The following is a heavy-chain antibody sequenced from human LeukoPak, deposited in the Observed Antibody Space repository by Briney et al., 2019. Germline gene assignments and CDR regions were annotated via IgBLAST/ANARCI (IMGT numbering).Heavy chain of an antibody. V-gene: IGHV3-66*02. D-gene: IGHD1-14*01. J-gene: IGHJ6*03. CDR1: GFTVSRNV. Sequence: GGSLRLSCVASGFTVSRNVMSWVRHAPGKGLEWVSLIYSDDRAFYADSVKGRFTISRNNSKNTLFLQMSSLKPEDTAIYYCARDLAGFQEPRYYYYMDVWGKGTTVTVSS. CDR3: ARDLAGFQEPRYYYYMDV. CDR2: IYSDDRA.